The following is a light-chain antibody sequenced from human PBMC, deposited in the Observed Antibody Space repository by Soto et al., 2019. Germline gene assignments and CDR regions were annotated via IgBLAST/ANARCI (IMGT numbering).Light chain of an antibody. J-gene: IGLJ2*01. CDR2: EVS. CDR1: SSDVGGYNY. CDR3: SSYAGSNNVV. Sequence: QSALTQPPSASGSPGQSVTISCTGTSSDVGGYNYVSWYQQHPGKAPKLMIYEVSKRPSGVPDRFSGSKSGNTASLTVSGLQAEDEADYYCSSYAGSNNVVFGGGTKLTGL. V-gene: IGLV2-8*01.